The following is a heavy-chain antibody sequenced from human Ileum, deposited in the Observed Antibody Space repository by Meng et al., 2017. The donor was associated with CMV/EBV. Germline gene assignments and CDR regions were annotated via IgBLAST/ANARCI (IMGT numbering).Heavy chain of an antibody. Sequence: GGSLRLSCTVSGYSISSGYYWGWIRQPPGKGLEWIGIIYPDDSDTRYSPSFQGQVTISADKSISTAFLQWSSLKASDTATYYCARHVGAGRDGIEDWGQGTVVTVSS. CDR2: IYPDDSDT. J-gene: IGHJ4*02. CDR3: ARHVGAGRDGIED. V-gene: IGHV5-51*01. CDR1: GYSISSGYY. D-gene: IGHD3-10*01.